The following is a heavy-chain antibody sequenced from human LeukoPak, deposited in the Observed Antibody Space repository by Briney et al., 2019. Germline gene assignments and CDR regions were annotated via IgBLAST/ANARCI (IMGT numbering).Heavy chain of an antibody. CDR3: ARGDLGTAAPHY. J-gene: IGHJ4*02. V-gene: IGHV1-8*01. CDR2: LNSNSGNT. D-gene: IGHD6-13*01. Sequence: ASVKVSCKASGYTFTSYDINWVRQATGQGLEWMGWLNSNSGNTGYAQKFQGRVTMTRNTSISTAYMELSSLRSEDTAVYYCARGDLGTAAPHYWGQGTLVTVSS. CDR1: GYTFTSYD.